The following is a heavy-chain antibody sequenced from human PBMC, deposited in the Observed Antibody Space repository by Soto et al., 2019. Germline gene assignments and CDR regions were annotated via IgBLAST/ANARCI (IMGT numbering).Heavy chain of an antibody. J-gene: IGHJ4*02. Sequence: EVQLVESGGGLVQPGGSLRLSCAASGFTFSSYWMHWVRQAPGKGLVWVSRINSDGSTTSYADSVKGRFTISRDNAKNTLYLQMNSLRAEDTAVYYCAREPFYCSGSSCYSGEGEYWGQGTLVTVSS. V-gene: IGHV3-74*01. CDR1: GFTFSSYW. CDR2: INSDGSTT. D-gene: IGHD2-15*01. CDR3: AREPFYCSGSSCYSGEGEY.